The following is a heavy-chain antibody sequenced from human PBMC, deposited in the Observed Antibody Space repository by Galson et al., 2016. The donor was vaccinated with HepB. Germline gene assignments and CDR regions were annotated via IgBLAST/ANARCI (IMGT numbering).Heavy chain of an antibody. CDR2: ISGNGGST. Sequence: SLRLSCAAFGFTFNNYAMRWVRQAPGKGLEWVSGISGNGGSTYDADSVKGRFIVSRDNSKNTLYVQMNRLRGEDTAVYYCTKDPAHQYDFWSGFNYYYYSGMDVWGQGTTVTVSS. D-gene: IGHD3-3*01. CDR3: TKDPAHQYDFWSGFNYYYYSGMDV. J-gene: IGHJ6*02. CDR1: GFTFNNYA. V-gene: IGHV3-23*01.